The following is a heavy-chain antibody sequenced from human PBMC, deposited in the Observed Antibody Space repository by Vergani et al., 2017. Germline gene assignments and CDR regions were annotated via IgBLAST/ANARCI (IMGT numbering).Heavy chain of an antibody. CDR1: GGSFSGYY. V-gene: IGHV4-34*01. D-gene: IGHD3-10*01. CDR2: INHSGST. CDR3: ARGLFRDDGEMGRVCYYYYMDV. J-gene: IGHJ6*03. Sequence: QVQLQQWGAGLLKPSETLSLTCAVYGGSFSGYYWSWIRQPPGKGLEWIGEINHSGSTNYNPSLKSRVTISVDTSKNQFSLKLSSVTAADTAVYYCARGLFRDDGEMGRVCYYYYMDVWGKGTTVTVSS.